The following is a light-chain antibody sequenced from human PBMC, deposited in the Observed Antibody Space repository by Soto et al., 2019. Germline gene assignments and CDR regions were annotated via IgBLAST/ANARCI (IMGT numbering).Light chain of an antibody. V-gene: IGKV3-11*01. J-gene: IGKJ5*01. CDR2: DAS. CDR1: QSVTSY. CDR3: QQRSNWPPIT. Sequence: EIVLTQSPGTLSLSPGERATLSCRASQSVTSYLAWYQQKPGQAPRLLIYDASNRATGIPVRFSGSGSGTDFTLTISSLEPEDFAVYYCQQRSNWPPITFGHGTRLEIK.